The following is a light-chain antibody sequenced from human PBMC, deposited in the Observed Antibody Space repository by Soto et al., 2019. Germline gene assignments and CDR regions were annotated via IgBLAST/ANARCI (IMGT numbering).Light chain of an antibody. CDR3: CSYAGSSTVV. Sequence: QTVVTQPASVSGSPGQSITISCTGTSSDVGSYNLVSWYQQHPGKAPKLMIYEVSKRPSGVSNRFSGSKSGNTASLTISGLQAEAEADYYCCSYAGSSTVVFGGGTKLTVL. CDR2: EVS. J-gene: IGLJ2*01. CDR1: SSDVGSYNL. V-gene: IGLV2-23*02.